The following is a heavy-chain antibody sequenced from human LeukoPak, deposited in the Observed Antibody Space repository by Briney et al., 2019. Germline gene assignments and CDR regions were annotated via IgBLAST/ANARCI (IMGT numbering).Heavy chain of an antibody. CDR3: AREGYFGSGIDYYYGMDV. D-gene: IGHD3-10*01. V-gene: IGHV1-18*01. J-gene: IGHJ6*02. CDR1: GFTFTNYG. CDR2: ISAYNGNT. Sequence: ASVKVSCKASGFTFTNYGISWVRQALGQGLEWMGWISAYNGNTNYAQKFQGRVTMTTDTSTTTAYMELRSLRSDDTAVYYCAREGYFGSGIDYYYGMDVWGQGTTVTVSS.